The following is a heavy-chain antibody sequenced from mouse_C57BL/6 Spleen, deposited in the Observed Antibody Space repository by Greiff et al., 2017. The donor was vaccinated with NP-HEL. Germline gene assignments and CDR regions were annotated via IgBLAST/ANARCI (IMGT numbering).Heavy chain of an antibody. CDR2: ISDGGSYT. D-gene: IGHD2-2*01. CDR1: GFTFSSYA. CDR3: AREYYGYDGDAYYFDY. V-gene: IGHV5-4*01. Sequence: EVQGVESGGGLVKPGGSLKLSCAASGFTFSSYAMSWVRQTPEKRLEWVATISDGGSYTYYPDNVKGRFTISRDNAKNNLYLQMSHLKSEDTAMYYCAREYYGYDGDAYYFDYWGQGTTLTVSS. J-gene: IGHJ2*01.